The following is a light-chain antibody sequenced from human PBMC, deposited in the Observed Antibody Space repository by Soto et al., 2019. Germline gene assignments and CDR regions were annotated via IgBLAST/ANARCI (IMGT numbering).Light chain of an antibody. Sequence: QSVLTQPPSVSAAPGQKVTISCSGSSSNIGKNYVSWYQQVPGTAPKLLIYENNNRRSGIADRFSGSKSGTSATLGITGLQTGDEVDYYCGTWDSSLSVYVFGTGTKLTVL. J-gene: IGLJ1*01. CDR1: SSNIGKNY. V-gene: IGLV1-51*02. CDR2: ENN. CDR3: GTWDSSLSVYV.